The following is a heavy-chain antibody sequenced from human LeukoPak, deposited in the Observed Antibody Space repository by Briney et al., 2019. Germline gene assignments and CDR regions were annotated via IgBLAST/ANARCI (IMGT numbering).Heavy chain of an antibody. CDR1: GFTFSSYA. CDR2: ISGSGGST. V-gene: IGHV3-23*01. CDR3: AKDVPHYYGSGSFDAFDI. J-gene: IGHJ3*02. Sequence: GGSLRLSCAASGFTFSSYAMSWVRQAPGKGLEWVSAISGSGGSTYYADSVKGRFTISRDNSKNTLYLQMNSLRAEDTAVYYCAKDVPHYYGSGSFDAFDIWGQGTMVTASS. D-gene: IGHD3-10*01.